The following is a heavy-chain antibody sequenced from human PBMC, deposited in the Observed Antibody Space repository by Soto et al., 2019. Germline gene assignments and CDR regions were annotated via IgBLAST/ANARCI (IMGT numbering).Heavy chain of an antibody. D-gene: IGHD2-21*02. CDR3: VKEHCGGDCYLDGAYYFDY. CDR2: ISSNGGST. Sequence: EVQLVESGGGLVQPGGSLRLSCSASGFTFSSYAMHWVRQAPGKGLEYVSAISSNGGSTYYADSVKGRFTISRDNSKNTLYLQMSSLRAEDTAVYYCVKEHCGGDCYLDGAYYFDYWGQGTLVTVSS. V-gene: IGHV3-64D*08. J-gene: IGHJ4*02. CDR1: GFTFSSYA.